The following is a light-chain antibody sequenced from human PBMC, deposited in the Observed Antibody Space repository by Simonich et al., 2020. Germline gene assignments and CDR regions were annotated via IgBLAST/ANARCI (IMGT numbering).Light chain of an antibody. CDR2: DAS. V-gene: IGKV1-13*02. CDR3: QQYYSTPYT. J-gene: IGKJ2*01. CDR1: QSISSA. Sequence: IQMTQSPSSLSASVGDRVTITCRASQSISSALAWYQQKPGKAPKLLIYDASSLESGVPSRFSGSGSGTDFTLTISSLQAEDVAVYYCQQYYSTPYTFGQGTKLEIK.